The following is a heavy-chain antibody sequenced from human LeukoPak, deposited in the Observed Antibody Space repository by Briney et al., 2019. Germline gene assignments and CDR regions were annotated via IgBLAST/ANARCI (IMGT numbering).Heavy chain of an antibody. Sequence: PGGSLRLSCAASGFAFSSYAMHWVRQAPGKGLEWVAFIQFDESDKFYADSVKGRFTISRDNSKNALYLQMNSLRTEDTAMYYCAKDQQLEPFHYWGQGTLVTVSS. J-gene: IGHJ4*02. CDR3: AKDQQLEPFHY. V-gene: IGHV3-30*02. D-gene: IGHD1-1*01. CDR2: IQFDESDK. CDR1: GFAFSSYA.